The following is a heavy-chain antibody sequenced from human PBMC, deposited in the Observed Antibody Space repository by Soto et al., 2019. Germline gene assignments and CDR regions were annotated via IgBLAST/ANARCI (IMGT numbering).Heavy chain of an antibody. V-gene: IGHV1-46*01. CDR3: ARGGHVVVVTAALDY. J-gene: IGHJ4*02. CDR1: GDTFTNYY. D-gene: IGHD2-21*02. CDR2: VNPSGGHT. Sequence: QVQLMQSGAEVKKPGASVKVSCKASGDTFTNYYIHWVRQAPGQGLEWMGTVNPSGGHTTYAQHFLGRRTMTREPSTSTRYMELTSLTSDDTAVYYCARGGHVVVVTAALDYWGQGTLVTVSS.